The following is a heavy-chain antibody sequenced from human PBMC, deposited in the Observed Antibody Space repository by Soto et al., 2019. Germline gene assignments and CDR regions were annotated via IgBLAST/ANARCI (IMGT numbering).Heavy chain of an antibody. CDR3: AKPRYVDKTMALIQYYYAGMDV. D-gene: IGHD5-18*01. CDR1: GFTFRSYG. V-gene: IGHV3-30*18. Sequence: GGSLRLSCAASGFTFRSYGIHWLRQAPGKGLEWVAVISYDGSNQHYGDSVKGRFTISRDNSKNTLYLQMNSLRAEDTALYFCAKPRYVDKTMALIQYYYAGMDVWGQGPPVTVSS. CDR2: ISYDGSNQ. J-gene: IGHJ6*02.